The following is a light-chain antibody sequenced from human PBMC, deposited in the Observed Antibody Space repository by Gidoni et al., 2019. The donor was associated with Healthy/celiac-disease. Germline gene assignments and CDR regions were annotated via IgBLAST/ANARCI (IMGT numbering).Light chain of an antibody. Sequence: EIVLTQSRATLSLSPGERATLSCRASQSVSSYLAWFQQKPGQAPRLLIYDASNRATGIPARFSGSGSGTDFTLTISSLEPEDFAVYYCQQRSNWPPVFTFGPXTKVDIK. CDR2: DAS. V-gene: IGKV3-11*01. CDR3: QQRSNWPPVFT. CDR1: QSVSSY. J-gene: IGKJ3*01.